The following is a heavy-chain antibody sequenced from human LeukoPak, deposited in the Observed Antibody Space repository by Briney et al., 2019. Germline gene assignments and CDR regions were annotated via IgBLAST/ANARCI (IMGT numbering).Heavy chain of an antibody. J-gene: IGHJ4*02. Sequence: SETLSLTCAVSGGSISSSNWWSWVRQPPGKGLEWIGEIYHSGSTNYNPSLKSRVTISVDKPKNQFSLKLSSVTAADTAVYYCARIEEYYYGSGSQYYFDYWGQGTLVTVSS. CDR2: IYHSGST. D-gene: IGHD3-10*01. CDR1: GGSISSSNW. CDR3: ARIEEYYYGSGSQYYFDY. V-gene: IGHV4-4*02.